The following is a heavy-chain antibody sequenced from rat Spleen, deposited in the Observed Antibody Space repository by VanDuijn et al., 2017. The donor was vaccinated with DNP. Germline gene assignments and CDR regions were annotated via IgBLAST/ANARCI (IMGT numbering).Heavy chain of an antibody. Sequence: QVQLKESGPGLVQPSQTLSLTCTVSGLSLTSNSVSWIRQPPGKGLEWIAAISSGGSTYYNSALKSRLSISRDTSKSQVFLKMNSLQTEDTAIYFCTRDDSGPYYWGQGVMVTVSS. CDR2: ISSGGST. J-gene: IGHJ2*01. V-gene: IGHV2S12*01. CDR1: GLSLTSNS. D-gene: IGHD1-1*01. CDR3: TRDDSGPYY.